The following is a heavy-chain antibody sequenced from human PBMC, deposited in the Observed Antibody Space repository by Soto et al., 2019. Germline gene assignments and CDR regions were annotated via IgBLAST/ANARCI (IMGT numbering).Heavy chain of an antibody. CDR2: IYHTGST. V-gene: IGHV4-4*02. Sequence: SETLSLTCVVSGSSISSTNWWTWVRQTPGKGLEWMGEIYHTGSTKYNPSLKNRVTISLDKSNSQFSLNLKSVTAADTAVYYCAGGLALYDILPGSVTRGGGFDIWGQGTMVTVSS. CDR3: AGGLALYDILPGSVTRGGGFDI. CDR1: GSSISSTNW. D-gene: IGHD3-9*01. J-gene: IGHJ3*02.